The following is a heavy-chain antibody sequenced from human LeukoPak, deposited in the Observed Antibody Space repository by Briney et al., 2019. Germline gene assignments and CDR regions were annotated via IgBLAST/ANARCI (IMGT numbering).Heavy chain of an antibody. CDR1: GGTFSSYA. CDR3: ARRASYYDSRGYYSFDY. CDR2: ISAYNGNT. Sequence: ASVEVSSMASGGTFSSYAISWVRQAPGQGLEWMGWISAYNGNTNYAQKLQGRVTMTTDTSTSTAYMEPRSLRSDDTPVYYCARRASYYDSRGYYSFDYGGQGTLVTVSS. D-gene: IGHD3-22*01. V-gene: IGHV1-18*01. J-gene: IGHJ4*02.